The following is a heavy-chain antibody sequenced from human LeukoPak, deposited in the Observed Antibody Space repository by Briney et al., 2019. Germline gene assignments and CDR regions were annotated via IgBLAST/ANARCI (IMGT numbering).Heavy chain of an antibody. CDR2: ISGSGGRT. CDR1: GFTFSNYA. D-gene: IGHD3-10*01. J-gene: IGHJ4*02. Sequence: GGSLRLSCAASGFTFSNYAMSWVRQAPEKGLEWVSVISGSGGRTFLADSVKGRFTISRDNSRDTVYLQMTSLRAEDTAVYYCASRGHVGSGTYSPYDYWGQGTLVTVSS. V-gene: IGHV3-23*01. CDR3: ASRGHVGSGTYSPYDY.